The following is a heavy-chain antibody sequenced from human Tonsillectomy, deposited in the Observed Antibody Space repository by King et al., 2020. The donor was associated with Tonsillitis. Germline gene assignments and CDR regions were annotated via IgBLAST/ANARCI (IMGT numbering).Heavy chain of an antibody. D-gene: IGHD3-9*01. CDR1: GYTFTSYD. J-gene: IGHJ4*02. V-gene: IGHV1-18*01. Sequence: VQLVESGAEVKKPGASVKVSCKASGYTFTSYDISWVRQAPGQGLEWMGYISSYNGNTISAHSLQGRLTLTTDTSTSTAYMELRSLRSDDTAVYYCARAKSPGNLLRYCDWSDYGGQGTRVPISS. CDR3: ARAKSPGNLLRYCDWSDY. CDR2: ISSYNGNT.